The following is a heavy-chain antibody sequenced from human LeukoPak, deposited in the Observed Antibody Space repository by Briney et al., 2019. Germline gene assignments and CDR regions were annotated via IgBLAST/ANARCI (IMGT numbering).Heavy chain of an antibody. D-gene: IGHD2-21*01. V-gene: IGHV3-33*03. CDR3: ATFGLGVAFDL. CDR1: GFTFSSYG. J-gene: IGHJ4*02. Sequence: GRSLRLSCAASGFTFSSYGMHWVRQAPGKGLEWVAVIWYDGSNKYYADSVKGRFSISRDHAKNLVYLQMNSLRAEDTAVYNGATFGLGVAFDLWGQETLVTFPT. CDR2: IWYDGSNK.